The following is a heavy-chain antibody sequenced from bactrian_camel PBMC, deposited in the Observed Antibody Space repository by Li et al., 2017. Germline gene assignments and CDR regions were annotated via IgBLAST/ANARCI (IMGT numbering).Heavy chain of an antibody. D-gene: IGHD6*01. CDR3: VAGPSDPVKVCEYGH. J-gene: IGHJ4*01. CDR1: RFLFDDPA. CDR2: IRSDGHT. V-gene: IGHV3S60*01. Sequence: HVQLVESGGGSVQAGGSLRLSCTSPRFLFDDPAVGWYRQAPGNECELVSFIRSDGHTHYADSVKGRFTISQDTAKNSVYLQMNSLKSEDTAVYYCVAGPSDPVKVCEYGHSGQGTQVTVS.